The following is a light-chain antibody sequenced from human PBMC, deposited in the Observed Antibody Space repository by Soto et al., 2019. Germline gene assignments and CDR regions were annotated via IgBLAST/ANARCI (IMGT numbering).Light chain of an antibody. CDR1: QSLLHSDGYIY. Sequence: DIVMTQSPLSLPVTPGEPASISCRSSQSLLHSDGYIYLDWYLQRPGQSPQLLICLGSNRASEGPDRFSGSGSGKHFTLTISRVEAEDFGVYYCMQALQTPWTFGQGTRVEVK. V-gene: IGKV2-28*01. J-gene: IGKJ1*01. CDR3: MQALQTPWT. CDR2: LGS.